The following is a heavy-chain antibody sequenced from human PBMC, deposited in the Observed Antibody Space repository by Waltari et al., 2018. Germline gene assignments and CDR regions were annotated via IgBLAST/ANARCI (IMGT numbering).Heavy chain of an antibody. J-gene: IGHJ6*03. V-gene: IGHV4-34*01. CDR2: INHSGST. CDR3: ARGNEYSSSYYYYYYMDV. Sequence: QVQLQQWGAGLLKPSETLSLTCAVYGGSFSGYYWSWIRQPPGKGLEWIGEINHSGSTNYNPSLKSRVTISVDTSKNQFSLKLSSVTAADTAVYYCARGNEYSSSYYYYYYMDVWGKGTTVTVSS. CDR1: GGSFSGYY. D-gene: IGHD6-6*01.